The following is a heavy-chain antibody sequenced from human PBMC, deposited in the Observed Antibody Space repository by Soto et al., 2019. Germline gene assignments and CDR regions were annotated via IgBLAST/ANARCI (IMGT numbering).Heavy chain of an antibody. CDR1: GYTFTSYV. Sequence: GASVKVSCKASGYTFTSYVISWVRQAPGQGLEWMGWISAYNGNTNYAQKLQGRVTMTTDTSTSTAYMELRSLRSDDTAVYYCARDPPFGIAAAGTGLYYYYYGMDGWGQGTTVTVS. V-gene: IGHV1-18*01. CDR2: ISAYNGNT. CDR3: ARDPPFGIAAAGTGLYYYYYGMDG. J-gene: IGHJ6*02. D-gene: IGHD6-13*01.